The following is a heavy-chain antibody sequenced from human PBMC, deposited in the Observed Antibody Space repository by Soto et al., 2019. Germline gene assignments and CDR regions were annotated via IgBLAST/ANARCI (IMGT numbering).Heavy chain of an antibody. CDR2: ISYDGSNK. Sequence: GGSLRLSCAASGFTFSSYAMHWVRQAPGKGLEWVAVISYDGSNKYYADSVKGRFTISRDNSKNTLYLQMNSLRAEDTAVYYCARASRGSGSYSRYCYYYGMDVWGQGTTVTVSS. CDR3: ARASRGSGSYSRYCYYYGMDV. V-gene: IGHV3-30-3*01. D-gene: IGHD3-10*01. J-gene: IGHJ6*02. CDR1: GFTFSSYA.